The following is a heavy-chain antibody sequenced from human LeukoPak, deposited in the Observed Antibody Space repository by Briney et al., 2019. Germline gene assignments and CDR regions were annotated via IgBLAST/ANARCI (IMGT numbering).Heavy chain of an antibody. V-gene: IGHV3-48*01. J-gene: IGHJ4*02. CDR3: ARSGSGWGLDY. CDR2: ISSSSSTI. CDR1: GFTFSSYS. D-gene: IGHD6-19*01. Sequence: PGGSLRLSCAASGFTFSSYSMNWVRQAPGQGLEWVSYISSSSSTIYYADSVRGRFTISRDNAKNSLYLQMNSLRAEDTAVYYCARSGSGWGLDYWGQGTLVTVSS.